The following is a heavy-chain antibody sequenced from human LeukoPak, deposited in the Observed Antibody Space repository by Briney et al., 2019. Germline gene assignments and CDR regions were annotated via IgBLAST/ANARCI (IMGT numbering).Heavy chain of an antibody. V-gene: IGHV3-23*01. CDR2: ISGSGGST. CDR3: AKDTGTYYYDSSGPGEAFDI. J-gene: IGHJ3*02. CDR1: GFTVSSNY. D-gene: IGHD3-22*01. Sequence: GGSLRLSCAASGFTVSSNYMSWVRQAPGKGLEWVSAISGSGGSTYYADSVKGRFTISRDNSKNTLYLQMNSLRAEDTAVYYCAKDTGTYYYDSSGPGEAFDIWGQGTMVTVSS.